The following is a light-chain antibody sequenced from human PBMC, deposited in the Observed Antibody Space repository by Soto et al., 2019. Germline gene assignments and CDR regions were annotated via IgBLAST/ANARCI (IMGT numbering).Light chain of an antibody. CDR1: TSNIGNNY. V-gene: IGLV1-51*01. CDR3: GAWDTTLSGVL. J-gene: IGLJ2*01. CDR2: DTN. Sequence: QSVLTQPPSVSAAPGQQVTISCSGGTSNIGNNYVSWYQQFPGTAPRLLIYDTNNRPSGIPDRFSGSKSGTSATLGITGLQTGDEAFYYCGAWDTTLSGVLFGGGTKLTVL.